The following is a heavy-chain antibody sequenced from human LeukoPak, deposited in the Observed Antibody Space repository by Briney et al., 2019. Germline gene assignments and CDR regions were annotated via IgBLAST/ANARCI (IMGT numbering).Heavy chain of an antibody. CDR1: GDSISTYY. CDR2: IYTSGST. V-gene: IGHV4-4*07. Sequence: SETLSLTCTVSGDSISTYYWSWIRQPAGKGLEWIGRIYTSGSTNYNPSLKSRVTMSVDTSKNQFSLNLSSVTAADTAVYYCARGVLRYFDWPTYMDVWGKGTTVTISS. CDR3: ARGVLRYFDWPTYMDV. D-gene: IGHD3-9*01. J-gene: IGHJ6*03.